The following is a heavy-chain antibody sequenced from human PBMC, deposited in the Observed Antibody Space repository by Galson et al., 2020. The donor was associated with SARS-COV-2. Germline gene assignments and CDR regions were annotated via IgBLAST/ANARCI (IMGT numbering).Heavy chain of an antibody. Sequence: GGSLRLSCAASGFAFGDFGMHWVRQAPGKGLEWVAVISYEGSIIYYADSVKGRFTISRDNSRNTLYLQMNSLTPEDTALYYCAKDQLLGYYWGRGTRVTVSS. D-gene: IGHD3-10*01. CDR2: ISYEGSII. J-gene: IGHJ4*02. CDR1: GFAFGDFG. CDR3: AKDQLLGYY. V-gene: IGHV3-30*18.